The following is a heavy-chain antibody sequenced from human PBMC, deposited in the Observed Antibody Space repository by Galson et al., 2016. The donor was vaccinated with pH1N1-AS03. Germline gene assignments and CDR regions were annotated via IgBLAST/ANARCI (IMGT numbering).Heavy chain of an antibody. Sequence: SVKVSCKASGGTFSSYAINWVRQAPGQGLEWMGRIIPVLGTPNYAQRFQGRVTITADESTSTAYMELSSLRSEDTAVYFCASEVATSFDVWGQGTAVTVSS. J-gene: IGHJ6*02. V-gene: IGHV1-69*11. CDR1: GGTFSSYA. CDR2: IIPVLGTP. CDR3: ASEVATSFDV. D-gene: IGHD5-24*01.